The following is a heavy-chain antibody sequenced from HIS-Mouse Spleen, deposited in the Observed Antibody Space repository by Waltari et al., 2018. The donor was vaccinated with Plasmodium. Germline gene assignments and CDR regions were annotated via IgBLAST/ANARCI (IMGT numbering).Heavy chain of an antibody. CDR1: GGSISSSSYY. V-gene: IGHV4-39*07. CDR3: ARDRITGTSYFDY. Sequence: QLQLQESGPGLVKPSETLSLTCTVSGGSISSSSYYWGWIRQPPGKGLEWIGSIYYSGGTYYNPSRKSRVTISVDTSKNQFSLKLSSVTAADTAVYYCARDRITGTSYFDYWGQGTLVTVSS. D-gene: IGHD1-7*01. J-gene: IGHJ4*02. CDR2: IYYSGGT.